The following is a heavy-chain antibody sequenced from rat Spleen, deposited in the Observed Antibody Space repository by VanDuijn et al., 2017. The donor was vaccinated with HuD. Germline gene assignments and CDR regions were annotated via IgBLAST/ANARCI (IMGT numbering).Heavy chain of an antibody. Sequence: QVQLKESGPGLVQPSQTLSLTCTVSGFSLTSYHVHWVRQPPGKGLEWMGRIQNGGSTDYNSALKSRLSISRDTSKSQVFLKMNSLQTEDTAIYYCTREETTHYFDYWGQGGMVTVSS. CDR1: GFSLTSYH. CDR3: TREETTHYFDY. V-gene: IGHV2S1*01. J-gene: IGHJ2*01. CDR2: IQNGGST. D-gene: IGHD4-2*01.